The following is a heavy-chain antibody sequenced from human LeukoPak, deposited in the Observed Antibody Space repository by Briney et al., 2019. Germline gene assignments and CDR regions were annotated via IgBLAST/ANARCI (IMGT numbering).Heavy chain of an antibody. D-gene: IGHD3-10*01. V-gene: IGHV1-69*13. CDR1: GGTFSSYA. CDR2: IIPIFGTA. Sequence: GASVKVSCKASGGTFSSYAISRVRQAPGQGLEWMGGIIPIFGTANYAQKFQGRVTITADESTSTAYMELSSLRSEDTAVYYCTREHRGGYYFDYWGQGTLVTVSS. CDR3: TREHRGGYYFDY. J-gene: IGHJ4*02.